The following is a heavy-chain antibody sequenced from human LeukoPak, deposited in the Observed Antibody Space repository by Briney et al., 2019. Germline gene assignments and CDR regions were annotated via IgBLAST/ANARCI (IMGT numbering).Heavy chain of an antibody. CDR1: GFTFDTHT. CDR2: IHDDGAKT. J-gene: IGHJ4*02. CDR3: AKPLRPTTSYFGS. Sequence: GGSLRLSCAASGFTFDTHTMTWVRQAPGKGLGLVSSIHDDGAKTYYADSVKGRFTISRDNSKYTLFLQMNSLRADDTALYYCAKPLRPTTSYFGSWGQGTLVTVS. V-gene: IGHV3-23*01. D-gene: IGHD1-1*01.